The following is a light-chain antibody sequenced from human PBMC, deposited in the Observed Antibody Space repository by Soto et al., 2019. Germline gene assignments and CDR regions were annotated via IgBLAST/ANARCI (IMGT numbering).Light chain of an antibody. V-gene: IGKV3-20*01. CDR3: QQYDTSPWT. J-gene: IGKJ1*01. CDR2: GAS. CDR1: QSVSTF. Sequence: EVVLTQSPGTLSMSPGERVTLSCRASQSVSTFLAWYQQKSGQAPRLLIHGASNRATGVPDSFSGSGSGTDFTLTINRLEPEDFAVYHCQQYDTSPWTFGQGTKVEIK.